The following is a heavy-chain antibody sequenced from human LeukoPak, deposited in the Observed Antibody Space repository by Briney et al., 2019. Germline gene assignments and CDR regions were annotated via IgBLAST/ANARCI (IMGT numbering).Heavy chain of an antibody. CDR1: GGSIGSYY. CDR3: ARSRNTLQWELLT. J-gene: IGHJ5*02. CDR2: IYTSGST. D-gene: IGHD1-26*01. Sequence: SETLPLTCTVSGGSIGSYYWSWIRQPAGKGLEWIGRIYTSGSTNYNPSLKSRVTMSVDTSKNQFSLNLRSVTAADTAVYYCARSRNTLQWELLTWGQGTLVTVSS. V-gene: IGHV4-4*07.